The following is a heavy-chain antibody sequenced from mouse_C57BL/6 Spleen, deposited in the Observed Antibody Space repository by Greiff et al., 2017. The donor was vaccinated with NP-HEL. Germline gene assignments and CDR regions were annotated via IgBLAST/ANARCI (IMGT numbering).Heavy chain of an antibody. D-gene: IGHD6-1*01. V-gene: IGHV1-80*01. CDR3: ARDHTSYYAMDY. J-gene: IGHJ4*01. CDR1: GYAFSSYW. CDR2: IYPGDGDT. Sequence: QVQLQQSGAELVKPGASVKISCKASGYAFSSYWMNWVKQRPGKGLEWIGQIYPGDGDTNYNGKFKGKATLTADKSSSTAYMQLSSLTSEDSAVYFCARDHTSYYAMDYWGQGTSVTVSS.